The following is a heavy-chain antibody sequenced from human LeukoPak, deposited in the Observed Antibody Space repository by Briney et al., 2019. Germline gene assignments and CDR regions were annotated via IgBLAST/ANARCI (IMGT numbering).Heavy chain of an antibody. CDR1: GYTFMNYG. Sequence: ASVKVSCKASGYTFMNYGLNWLRQPPAQGLEWMGWINTNTGNPTYAQGVTGRVVFSFDTSVGTAYLQISSLKAGHTAVYFCARQDTAMPSPCACWGQGTLVTVSS. CDR2: INTNTGNP. V-gene: IGHV7-4-1*02. J-gene: IGHJ4*02. D-gene: IGHD5-18*01. CDR3: ARQDTAMPSPCAC.